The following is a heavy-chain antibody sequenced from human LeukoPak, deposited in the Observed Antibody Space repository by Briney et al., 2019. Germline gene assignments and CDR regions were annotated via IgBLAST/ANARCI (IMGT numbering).Heavy chain of an antibody. CDR1: GFTFSTYA. Sequence: GGSLRLSCAASGFTFSTYAMSWVRQAPGKGLEWVSGISGSGGGTYYADSVKGRFTISRDNSKNTLYLQMNSLRAEGTAVYYCANDRGYSFDAFDIWGQGTMVTVSS. CDR2: ISGSGGGT. V-gene: IGHV3-23*01. J-gene: IGHJ3*02. CDR3: ANDRGYSFDAFDI. D-gene: IGHD5-18*01.